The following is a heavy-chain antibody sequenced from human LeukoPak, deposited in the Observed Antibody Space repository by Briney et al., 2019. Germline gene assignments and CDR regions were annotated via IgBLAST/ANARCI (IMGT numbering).Heavy chain of an antibody. CDR3: ARPGYCTNGVCYYYFDY. CDR2: ISSSGSTI. CDR1: GFTFSDYY. D-gene: IGHD2-8*01. Sequence: GGSLRLSCAASGFTFSDYYMSWIRQAPGKGLEWVSYISSSGSTIYYADSVKGRFTISRDNSKNTLYLQMNSLRAEDTAVYYCARPGYCTNGVCYYYFDYWGQGALVTVSS. V-gene: IGHV3-11*04. J-gene: IGHJ4*02.